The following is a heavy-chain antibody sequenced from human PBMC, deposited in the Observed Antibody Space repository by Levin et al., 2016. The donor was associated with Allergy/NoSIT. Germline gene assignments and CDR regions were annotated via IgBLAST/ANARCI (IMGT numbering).Heavy chain of an antibody. Sequence: GESLKISCEASGFIFRNYGMGWVRQAPGKGLVWVSRINSDGSSTSYADSVKGRFTISRDNAKNTLYLQMNSLRAEDTAVYYCARALPASFGDGYYFDYWGQGTLVTVSS. CDR2: INSDGSST. V-gene: IGHV3-74*01. J-gene: IGHJ4*02. CDR3: ARALPASFGDGYYFDY. D-gene: IGHD3-3*01. CDR1: GFIFRNYG.